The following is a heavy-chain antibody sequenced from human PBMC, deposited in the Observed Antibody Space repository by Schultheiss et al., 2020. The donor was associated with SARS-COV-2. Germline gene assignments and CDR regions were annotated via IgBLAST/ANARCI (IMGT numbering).Heavy chain of an antibody. CDR3: AKAVQPGYCSSTSCYIGYNWFDP. J-gene: IGHJ5*02. CDR1: GFTFSNYA. D-gene: IGHD2-2*02. CDR2: ISGSGGST. V-gene: IGHV3-23*01. Sequence: GESLKISCAASGFTFSNYAMSWVRQAPGKGLEWVSAISGSGGSTSYADSVKGRFTISRDKSKNTLYLQMNSLRAEDTAVYYCAKAVQPGYCSSTSCYIGYNWFDPWGQGTLVTVSS.